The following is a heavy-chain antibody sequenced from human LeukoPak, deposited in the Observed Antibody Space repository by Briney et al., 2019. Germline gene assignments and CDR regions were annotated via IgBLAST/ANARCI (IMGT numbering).Heavy chain of an antibody. D-gene: IGHD1-26*01. V-gene: IGHV4-28*05. Sequence: PSETLSLTCAVSGDSISRSDWWAWIRQPPGKGLGWLGNIYYSGRIYHNPSLQTRVIMSVDSSKNQFSLRLASVTAVDTAVYYCAKTRSGTYYGDSFDVWGPGILVIVSS. CDR2: IYYSGRI. CDR1: GDSISRSDW. J-gene: IGHJ3*01. CDR3: AKTRSGTYYGDSFDV.